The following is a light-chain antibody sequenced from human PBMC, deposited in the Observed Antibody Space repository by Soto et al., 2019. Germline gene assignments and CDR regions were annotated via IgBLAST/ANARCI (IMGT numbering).Light chain of an antibody. CDR1: LSVRSD. V-gene: IGKV3-15*01. CDR3: QHYNNLPLT. J-gene: IGKJ4*01. CDR2: GVS. Sequence: EIVMTQSPATLSVSPGEGATLSCRASLSVRSDLAWYQHKPGLAPRLLIYGVSTRATGIPVRFSGSGSGTEFTLSISSLQSEDSAIYYCQHYNNLPLTFGGGTKVDIK.